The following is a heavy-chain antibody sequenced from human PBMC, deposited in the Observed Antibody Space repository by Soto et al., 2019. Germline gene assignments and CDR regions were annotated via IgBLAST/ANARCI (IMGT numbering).Heavy chain of an antibody. J-gene: IGHJ4*02. Sequence: ASVKVSCKSSGYAFTGYYIHWVRQAPGQGLEWMGWIHPNSGDTNYAQKFQGRVTMTRDTSFSTAYMELSSLRSDDTAVYYCATRYSYVHFWGQGTLVTVSS. CDR3: ATRYSYVHF. D-gene: IGHD5-18*01. CDR2: IHPNSGDT. CDR1: GYAFTGYY. V-gene: IGHV1-2*02.